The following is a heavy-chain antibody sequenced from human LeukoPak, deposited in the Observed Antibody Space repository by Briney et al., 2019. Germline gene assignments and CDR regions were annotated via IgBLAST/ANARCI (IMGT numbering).Heavy chain of an antibody. D-gene: IGHD2-15*01. V-gene: IGHV4-4*07. CDR3: AKANLGYCSGGSCYSGPSGMDV. CDR2: MYSSGSA. Sequence: SETLSLTCTVSGGSITSHYWSWIRQPAGKGLEWIGRMYSSGSANYNPSLKSRVTMSVDTSKNQFSLKVSSVTAEDTAVYYCAKANLGYCSGGSCYSGPSGMDVWGQGTTVTVSS. CDR1: GGSITSHY. J-gene: IGHJ6*02.